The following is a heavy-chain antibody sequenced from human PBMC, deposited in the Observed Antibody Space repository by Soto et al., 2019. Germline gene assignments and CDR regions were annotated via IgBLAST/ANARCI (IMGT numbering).Heavy chain of an antibody. Sequence: XGALRLSCADSGFTFSSYAMHWVRQAPGKGLEWVAVISYDGSNKYYADSVKGRFTISRDNSKNTLYLQMNSLRAEDTAVYYCARRRRGAFDIWGQGTMVTVSS. CDR2: ISYDGSNK. J-gene: IGHJ3*02. CDR3: ARRRRGAFDI. V-gene: IGHV3-30-3*01. CDR1: GFTFSSYA.